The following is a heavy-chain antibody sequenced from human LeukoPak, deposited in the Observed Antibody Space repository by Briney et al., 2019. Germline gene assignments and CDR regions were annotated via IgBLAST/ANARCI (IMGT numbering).Heavy chain of an antibody. Sequence: SETLSLTYTVSGGSISSSSSFWGWIRQPPGKGLEWIGHIKNGGSPNYNPPLKGRVTISLDTSKNQFSLTVSSVTAADTAVYYCARLTWITDYWGQGTLVTVSS. D-gene: IGHD5-12*01. CDR1: GGSISSSSSF. J-gene: IGHJ4*02. CDR3: ARLTWITDY. CDR2: IKNGGSP. V-gene: IGHV4-39*01.